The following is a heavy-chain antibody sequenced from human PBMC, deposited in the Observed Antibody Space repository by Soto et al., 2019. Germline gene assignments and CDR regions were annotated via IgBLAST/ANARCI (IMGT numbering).Heavy chain of an antibody. J-gene: IGHJ5*02. V-gene: IGHV2-5*02. D-gene: IGHD2-15*01. CDR3: ALRRGYCSGGSCYSIWFDP. Sequence: QITLKESGPTLVKHTQTLTLTCTLSGFSLSTSGVGVGWIRQPPGKALEWLTLIYWDDDKRYSPSLKSRLTITKDPSKNQVVLTMTNMDPVDTATYYCALRRGYCSGGSCYSIWFDPWGQGTLVTVSS. CDR2: IYWDDDK. CDR1: GFSLSTSGVG.